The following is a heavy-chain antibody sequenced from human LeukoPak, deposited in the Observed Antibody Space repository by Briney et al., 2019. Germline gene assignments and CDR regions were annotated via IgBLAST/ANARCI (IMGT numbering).Heavy chain of an antibody. Sequence: GGSLRLSCAVSGFTFSSYAMSWVRQAPGRGLEWVSTISGSGDYTFYADSVTGRFTISRDNSKNTLNLQMNSLRADDTAVYYCAKRGIAPAASFDYWGQGTLVTVSS. CDR2: ISGSGDYT. D-gene: IGHD2-2*01. J-gene: IGHJ4*02. V-gene: IGHV3-23*01. CDR3: AKRGIAPAASFDY. CDR1: GFTFSSYA.